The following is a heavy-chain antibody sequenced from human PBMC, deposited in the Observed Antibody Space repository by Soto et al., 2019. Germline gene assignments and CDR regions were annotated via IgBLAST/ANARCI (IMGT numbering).Heavy chain of an antibody. V-gene: IGHV2-5*02. CDR1: GFSLSTSGVG. J-gene: IGHJ6*02. CDR3: MHSAYSTNDYHYYGMDV. CDR2: IYWDNDK. D-gene: IGHD4-4*01. Sequence: QITLKESGPTLVKPTQTLTLTCTISGFSLSTSGVGVGWIRQPPGKALEWLTLIYWDNDKRYSPSLKSRLTITMETAKNQVFLTIINMNPVDTATYYCMHSAYSTNDYHYYGMDVWGQGTTITVSS.